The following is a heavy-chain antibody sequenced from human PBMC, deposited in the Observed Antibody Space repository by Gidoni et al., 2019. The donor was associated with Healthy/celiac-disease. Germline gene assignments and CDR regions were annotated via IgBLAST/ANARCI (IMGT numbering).Heavy chain of an antibody. V-gene: IGHV6-1*01. Sequence: QVQLQQSGPGLVKPSQTLPLTCAISGDSVSSNSAAWNWIRQSPSRGLEWLGRTYYRSKWYNDYVVSVKSRITINPDTSKNQFSLQLNSVTPEDTAVYYCARALAAAGIGWFDPWGQGTLVTVSS. CDR3: ARALAAAGIGWFDP. D-gene: IGHD6-13*01. J-gene: IGHJ5*02. CDR1: GDSVSSNSAA. CDR2: TYYRSKWYN.